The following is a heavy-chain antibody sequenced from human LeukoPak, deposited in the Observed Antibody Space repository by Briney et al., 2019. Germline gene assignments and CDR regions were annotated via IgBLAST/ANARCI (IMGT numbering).Heavy chain of an antibody. D-gene: IGHD5-12*01. V-gene: IGHV4-31*03. CDR3: ARAGYDFLGYTNWFDP. CDR1: GGSISSGGYL. J-gene: IGHJ5*02. CDR2: IYYSGST. Sequence: SETLSLTCTVSGGSISSGGYLWSWIRQHPGKGLEWIGYIYYSGSTYYNPSLKSRVTMSVDTSKNHFSLNLSSVTAADTAVYYCARAGYDFLGYTNWFDPWGQGTLVTVSS.